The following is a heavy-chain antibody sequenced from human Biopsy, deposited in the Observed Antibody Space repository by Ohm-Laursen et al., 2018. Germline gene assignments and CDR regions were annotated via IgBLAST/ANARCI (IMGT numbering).Heavy chain of an antibody. J-gene: IGHJ2*01. D-gene: IGHD3-22*01. CDR1: GGTFTNHS. CDR2: SIPLFNTA. V-gene: IGHV1-69*06. CDR3: ARFPLGAYDDSGSYRAVEHWYFDL. Sequence: SVKVSCKASGGTFTNHSVGWVRQAPGHGLEWVGISIPLFNTANYADKFQGRVTLTADKSTTTAYMELSSLRSEDTAIYYCARFPLGAYDDSGSYRAVEHWYFDLWGRGTLVTVSS.